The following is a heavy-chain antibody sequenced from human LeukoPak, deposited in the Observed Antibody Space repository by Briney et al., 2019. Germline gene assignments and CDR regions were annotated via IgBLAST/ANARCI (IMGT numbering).Heavy chain of an antibody. CDR1: GFTXXSYS. J-gene: IGHJ4*02. V-gene: IGHV3-21*01. D-gene: IGHD3-22*01. CDR2: ISSSSSYI. CDR3: ARDPAYYYDSSGGGYDY. Sequence: GSLRLSCAASGFTXXSYSMNWVRQAPGKGLEWVSSISSSSSYIYYADSVKGRFTISRDNAKNSLYLQMNSLRAEDTAVYYCARDPAYYYDSSGGGYDYWGQGTLVTVSS.